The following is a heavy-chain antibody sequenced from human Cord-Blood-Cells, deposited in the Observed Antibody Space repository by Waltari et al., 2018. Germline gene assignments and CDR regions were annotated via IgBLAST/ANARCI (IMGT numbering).Heavy chain of an antibody. CDR2: INPSSGGT. Sequence: QVQLVQSGAEVKKPGASVKVSCKASGYTFTGYYMHWVRQAPGPGLGWMGWINPSSGGTNYAEKFQGRVTMTRETSISTAYMELSRLRSDDTAVYYCASVVDYESFDYWGQGTLVTVSS. D-gene: IGHD2-15*01. J-gene: IGHJ4*02. V-gene: IGHV1-2*02. CDR1: GYTFTGYY. CDR3: ASVVDYESFDY.